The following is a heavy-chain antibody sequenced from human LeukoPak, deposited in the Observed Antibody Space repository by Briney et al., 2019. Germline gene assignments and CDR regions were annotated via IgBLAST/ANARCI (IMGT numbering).Heavy chain of an antibody. D-gene: IGHD5-24*01. CDR2: LRGSGGPT. V-gene: IGHV3-23*01. CDR3: AKLTGSDAYNDAFDI. Sequence: GSLRLSCAASGFTFSSYAMSWVRQAPGKGLEWVSVLRGSGGPTYYADSAKGRFTISRDNSRNTLFVQMNSLRAEDTAIYYCAKLTGSDAYNDAFDIWGQGTMVTVSS. J-gene: IGHJ3*02. CDR1: GFTFSSYA.